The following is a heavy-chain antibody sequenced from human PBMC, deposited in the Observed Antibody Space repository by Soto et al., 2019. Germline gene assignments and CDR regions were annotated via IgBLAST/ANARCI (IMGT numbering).Heavy chain of an antibody. V-gene: IGHV3-21*01. D-gene: IGHD2-21*02. J-gene: IGHJ4*02. Sequence: GGSLRLSCAASGFTFSIYSMNWVRQAPGKGLEWVSSISSSSGYIDYADSVKGRFTISRDNAKNSLYLQMNSLRAEDTAVYYCARDFSFGVLTVIALDYWGQGTLVTVSS. CDR2: ISSSSGYI. CDR3: ARDFSFGVLTVIALDY. CDR1: GFTFSIYS.